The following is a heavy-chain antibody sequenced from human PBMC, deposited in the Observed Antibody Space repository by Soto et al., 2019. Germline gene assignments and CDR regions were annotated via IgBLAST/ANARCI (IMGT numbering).Heavy chain of an antibody. CDR3: AKRDSGSGRSPPLINY. D-gene: IGHD3-10*01. CDR1: GLTFISNS. V-gene: IGHV3-23*01. CDR2: VGGGGDNI. Sequence: QLLESGGGLVQPGGSLRLSCAASGLTFISNSMNWVRQPPGKGRAWGATVGGGGDNIFYADSVKGRFTISRDDSQNMVFLQMNSLRPEDTAVYFCAKRDSGSGRSPPLINYWGQGTLGTVSS. J-gene: IGHJ4*02.